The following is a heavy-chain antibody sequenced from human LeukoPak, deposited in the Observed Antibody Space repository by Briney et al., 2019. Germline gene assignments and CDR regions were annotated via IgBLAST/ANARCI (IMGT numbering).Heavy chain of an antibody. CDR1: GFTFSDYY. V-gene: IGHV4-38-2*01. D-gene: IGHD3-3*01. J-gene: IGHJ4*02. Sequence: LRLSCAASGFTFSDYYMSWIRQPPGKGLEWIGSIYYSGSTYYNPSLKSRVTISVDTSKNQFSLKLSSVTAADTAVYYCASLFLEWLFLDYWGQGTLVTVSS. CDR2: IYYSGST. CDR3: ASLFLEWLFLDY.